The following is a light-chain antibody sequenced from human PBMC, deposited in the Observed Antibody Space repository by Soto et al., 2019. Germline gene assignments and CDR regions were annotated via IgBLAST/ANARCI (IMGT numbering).Light chain of an antibody. V-gene: IGKV1-33*01. CDR1: QDISNY. CDR3: QQYDDVPPT. Sequence: DIQMTQSPSSLSASVGDRVTITCQASQDISNYLNWYQQKPGKAPELLIYDASNLETGVPSRFSGSGSWTDFTFTISSLQPEDFATYYCQQYDDVPPTFGPGTKVDF. J-gene: IGKJ3*01. CDR2: DAS.